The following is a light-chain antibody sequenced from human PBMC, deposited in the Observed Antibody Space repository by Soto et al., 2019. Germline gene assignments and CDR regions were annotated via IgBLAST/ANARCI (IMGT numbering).Light chain of an antibody. J-gene: IGKJ1*01. CDR2: KAS. CDR1: QSISSW. CDR3: QHFNSYPWT. Sequence: DIQMTQSPSTLSASVEDRVTITCRASQSISSWLAWYQQKPGKAPKLLINKASSLESGVPSRFSGSGSGTEFTLTISSLQPDDFATYYCQHFNSYPWTFGQGTKVDIK. V-gene: IGKV1-5*03.